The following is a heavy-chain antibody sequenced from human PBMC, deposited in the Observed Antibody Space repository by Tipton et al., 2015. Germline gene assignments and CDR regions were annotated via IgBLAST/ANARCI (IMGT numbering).Heavy chain of an antibody. CDR2: INYSGST. D-gene: IGHD3-22*01. CDR3: AREVWYYDSSGYDY. J-gene: IGHJ4*02. Sequence: TLSLTCNVSGGSISSGGYYWSWIRQYPGKGLEWIGNINYSGSTYYNPSLKSRSTISVDTSKNQFSLHLSSVTAADTAVYYCAREVWYYDSSGYDYWGQGTLVTVSS. CDR1: GGSISSGGYY. V-gene: IGHV4-31*03.